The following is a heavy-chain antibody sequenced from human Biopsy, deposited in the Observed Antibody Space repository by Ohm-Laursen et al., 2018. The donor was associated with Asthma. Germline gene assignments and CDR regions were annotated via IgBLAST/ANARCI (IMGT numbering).Heavy chain of an antibody. CDR1: GFAVSRDH. Sequence: SLRLSCTASGFAVSRDHMFWVRQAPGKGLEWASAISGSGGSTYYADSVKGRFTISRDNSKNTLHLQMNSLRAEDTAVYFCARFVQAEEGVFWGQGARVTVSS. CDR2: ISGSGGST. CDR3: ARFVQAEEGVF. D-gene: IGHD2-15*01. J-gene: IGHJ4*02. V-gene: IGHV3-23*01.